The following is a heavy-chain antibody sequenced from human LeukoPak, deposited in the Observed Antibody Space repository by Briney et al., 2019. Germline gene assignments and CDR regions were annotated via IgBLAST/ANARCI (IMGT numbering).Heavy chain of an antibody. V-gene: IGHV1-18*01. Sequence: GASVKVSCKASGYTFTLYGITWVRQAPGQGLEWMGWISAYNGNTNYAQKLQGRVTMTTDTSTSTAYMELRSLRSYDTAVYYCARDSTSRHYYGSGSSLYYFDYWGQGTLVTVSS. CDR3: ARDSTSRHYYGSGSSLYYFDY. CDR2: ISAYNGNT. CDR1: GYTFTLYG. D-gene: IGHD3-10*01. J-gene: IGHJ4*02.